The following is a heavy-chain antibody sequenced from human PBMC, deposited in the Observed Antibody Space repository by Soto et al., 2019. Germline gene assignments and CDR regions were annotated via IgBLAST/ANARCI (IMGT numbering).Heavy chain of an antibody. V-gene: IGHV3-49*03. Sequence: SLSLTCTVSGASISIYYCSWFRQAPGKGLEWVGFIRSKAYGGKTEYAASVKGRFTISRDDSKSIAYLQMNSLKTEDTAVYYCTRDDGVIVVVPAAISNAFDIWGQGTMVTVSS. J-gene: IGHJ3*02. CDR1: GASISIYY. CDR2: IRSKAYGGKT. D-gene: IGHD2-2*02. CDR3: TRDDGVIVVVPAAISNAFDI.